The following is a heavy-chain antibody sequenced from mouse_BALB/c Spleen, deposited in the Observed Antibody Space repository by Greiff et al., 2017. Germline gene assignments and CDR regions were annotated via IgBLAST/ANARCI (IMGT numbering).Heavy chain of an antibody. CDR1: GFTFSDYY. CDR3: RLDYAMDY. V-gene: IGHV5-4*02. D-gene: IGHD4-1*01. Sequence: EVKLMESGGGLVKPGGSLKLSCAASGFTFSDYYMYWVRQTPEKRLEWVATISDGGSYTYYPDSVKGRFTISRDNAKNNLYLQMSSLKSEDTAMYYCRLDYAMDYWGQGTSVTVSS. J-gene: IGHJ4*01. CDR2: ISDGGSYT.